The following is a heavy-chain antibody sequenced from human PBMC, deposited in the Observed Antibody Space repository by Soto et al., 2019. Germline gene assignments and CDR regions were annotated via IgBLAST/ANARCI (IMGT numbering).Heavy chain of an antibody. Sequence: GVSLRLSCTASGFSFSTHAMRWVRQAPGKGLEWVSSISSGGTTTFYAASVEGRFTISRDKSKNTLYLQMNSLRADDTAVYYCAREGGSIGGWFGRKFDSWGQGTQVTVSS. CDR2: ISSGGTTT. D-gene: IGHD6-19*01. CDR3: AREGGSIGGWFGRKFDS. CDR1: GFSFSTHA. V-gene: IGHV3-23*01. J-gene: IGHJ4*02.